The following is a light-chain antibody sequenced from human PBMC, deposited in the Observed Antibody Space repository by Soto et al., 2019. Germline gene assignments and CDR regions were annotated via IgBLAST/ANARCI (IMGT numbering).Light chain of an antibody. V-gene: IGKV1-39*01. Sequence: IQMTQSPSTLSGSVGDRVTITCRASQTISSWLAWYQQKRGKAPKLLIYAASSLQSGVPSRFSGSGSGTDFTLTISSLQPEDFATYYCQQSYSTPWTFGRGTKVDIK. CDR3: QQSYSTPWT. CDR2: AAS. J-gene: IGKJ1*01. CDR1: QTISSW.